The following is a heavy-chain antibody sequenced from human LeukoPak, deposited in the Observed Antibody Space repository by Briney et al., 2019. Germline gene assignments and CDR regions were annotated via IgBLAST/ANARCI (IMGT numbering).Heavy chain of an antibody. D-gene: IGHD2/OR15-2a*01. CDR2: IDPDGNT. V-gene: IGHV3-74*01. J-gene: IGHJ4*02. Sequence: PGQSLRLSCAASGFTLSNSWMHWVRQAPGKGLVWVSRIDPDGNTDYADSVKGRFTISRDNAKNTLYLQMNSLRAEDTAVYRCARDVSGPHDFWGQGTLVTVSS. CDR3: ARDVSGPHDF. CDR1: GFTLSNSW.